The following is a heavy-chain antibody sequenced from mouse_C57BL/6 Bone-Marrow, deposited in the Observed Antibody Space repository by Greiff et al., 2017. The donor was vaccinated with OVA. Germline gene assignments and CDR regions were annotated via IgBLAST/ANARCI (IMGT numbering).Heavy chain of an antibody. Sequence: VQLQQSGPELVRPGVSVKISCTGSGYTFTDYAMHWVNQSHAKSLEWIGVISTYYGDARYNQKFKEKGTMTVDKSSSTAYMELARLTSEDSAVYYCARSLIYYYEFAYWGQGTLVTVSA. CDR2: ISTYYGDA. D-gene: IGHD1-1*01. CDR1: GYTFTDYA. CDR3: ARSLIYYYEFAY. J-gene: IGHJ3*01. V-gene: IGHV1-67*01.